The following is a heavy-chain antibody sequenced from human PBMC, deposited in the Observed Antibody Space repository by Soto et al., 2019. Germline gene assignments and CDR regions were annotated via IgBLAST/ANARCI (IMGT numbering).Heavy chain of an antibody. CDR3: AREGGSSWFDAFDI. V-gene: IGHV4-59*01. Sequence: PTETLSLTCTGSGGSISSYYWSWIRQPPGKGLEWIGYIYYSGSTNYNPSLKSRVTISVDTSKNQFSLKLSSVTAADTAVYYCAREGGSSWFDAFDIWGQGTMVTVSS. CDR1: GGSISSYY. D-gene: IGHD6-13*01. J-gene: IGHJ3*02. CDR2: IYYSGST.